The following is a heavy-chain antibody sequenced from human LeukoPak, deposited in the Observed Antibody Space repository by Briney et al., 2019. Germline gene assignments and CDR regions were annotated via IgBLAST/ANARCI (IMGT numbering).Heavy chain of an antibody. Sequence: GGSLRLSCGASRLTVNSNYMSWVRQAPGKGLEWISYISSRSRAIYYADSVKGRFTISRDNAKNSLYLQMNSLRDEDTAVYYCARDPTRYASTTVVASNFDYWGQGTLITVSS. D-gene: IGHD4-23*01. CDR2: ISSRSRAI. CDR3: ARDPTRYASTTVVASNFDY. V-gene: IGHV3-48*02. J-gene: IGHJ4*02. CDR1: RLTVNSNY.